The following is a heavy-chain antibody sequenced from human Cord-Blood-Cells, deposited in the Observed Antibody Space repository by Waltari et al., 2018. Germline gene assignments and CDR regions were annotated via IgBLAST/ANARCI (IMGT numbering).Heavy chain of an antibody. CDR1: GFTVGSHY. D-gene: IGHD2-2*01. CDR3: ARGFCSSTSCYAFDI. CDR2: IYSGGST. J-gene: IGHJ3*02. V-gene: IGHV3-53*01. Sequence: EVQLVESGGGWLQRGGSLRLSSAASGFTVGSHYMSWVPPGPGKGLEWVSVIYSGGSTYYADSVKGRFTISRDNSKNTLYLQMNSLRAEDTAVYYCARGFCSSTSCYAFDIWGQGTMVTVSS.